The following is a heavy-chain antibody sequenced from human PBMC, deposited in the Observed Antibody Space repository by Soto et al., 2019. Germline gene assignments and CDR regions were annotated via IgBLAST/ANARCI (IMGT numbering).Heavy chain of an antibody. CDR1: GGSISPFY. V-gene: IGHV4-59*12. J-gene: IGHJ5*02. CDR2: LYYSGKT. D-gene: IGHD3-10*01. CDR3: ARDGYGSGSYYNLNWFEP. Sequence: SETLSLTCTVSGGSISPFYWSWVRQRPGKGLESIGYLYYSGKTNYNPSLKSRVTISVDASKNQFSLKLSSVTAADTAVYYCARDGYGSGSYYNLNWFEPWGQGTMVTVSS.